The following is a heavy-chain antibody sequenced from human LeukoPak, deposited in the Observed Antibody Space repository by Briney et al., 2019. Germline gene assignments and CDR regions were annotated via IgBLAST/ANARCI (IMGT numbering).Heavy chain of an antibody. CDR1: GGSFSGYY. CDR2: INHSGST. D-gene: IGHD3-22*01. J-gene: IGHJ4*02. V-gene: IGHV4-34*01. CDR3: ARHGPSDSSGYYYGY. Sequence: PSETLSLTCAVYGGSFSGYYWSWTRQPPGKGLEWIGEINHSGSTNYNPSLKSRVTISVDTSKNQFSLKLSSVTAADTAVYYCARHGPSDSSGYYYGYWGQGTLVTVSS.